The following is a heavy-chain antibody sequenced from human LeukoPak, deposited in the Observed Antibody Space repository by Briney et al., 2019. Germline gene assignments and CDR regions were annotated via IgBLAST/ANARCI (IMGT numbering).Heavy chain of an antibody. V-gene: IGHV4-34*01. D-gene: IGHD6-19*01. Sequence: PSETLSLTCAVYGGSFSGYYWSWIRQPPGKGLEWIGEINHSGSTNYNPSLKSRVTISVDTSKNQSSLKLSSVTAADTAVYYCARGRVAVAGSKGREYYFDYWGQGTLVTVSS. J-gene: IGHJ4*02. CDR2: INHSGST. CDR1: GGSFSGYY. CDR3: ARGRVAVAGSKGREYYFDY.